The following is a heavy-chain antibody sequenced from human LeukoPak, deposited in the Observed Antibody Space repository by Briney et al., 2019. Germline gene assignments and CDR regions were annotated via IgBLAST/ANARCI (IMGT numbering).Heavy chain of an antibody. CDR1: GGSINIYY. CDR2: IYTSGST. V-gene: IGHV4-4*07. D-gene: IGHD4-17*01. J-gene: IGHJ5*02. Sequence: PSETLSLTCTVSGGSINIYYWSWIRQPAGKGLEWIGRIYTSGSTNYNPSLKTRVTMSVDTSKNQFSLKLSSVTAADTAVYYCARGPLTVTRGFDPWGQGTLVTVSS. CDR3: ARGPLTVTRGFDP.